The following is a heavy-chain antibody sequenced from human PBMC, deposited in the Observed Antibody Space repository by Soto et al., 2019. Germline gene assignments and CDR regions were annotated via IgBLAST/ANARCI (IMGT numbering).Heavy chain of an antibody. Sequence: SLRLSCEASGFTFSNYWMSWVRQAPGKGLEWVANIKGDGSEKYYVDSMKGRFTISRDNAENSLYLQLNSLRVEDTALYYCARDSRRVGATSDLDYWGQGTLVTVSS. CDR1: GFTFSNYW. V-gene: IGHV3-7*01. CDR3: ARDSRRVGATSDLDY. CDR2: IKGDGSEK. D-gene: IGHD1-26*01. J-gene: IGHJ4*02.